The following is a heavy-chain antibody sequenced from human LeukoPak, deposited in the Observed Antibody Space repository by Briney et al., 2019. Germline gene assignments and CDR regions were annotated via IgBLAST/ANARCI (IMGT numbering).Heavy chain of an antibody. CDR2: IYYSGST. V-gene: IGHV4-39*01. CDR3: ARNVRAGFGEPHLNWFDP. Sequence: SETLSLTCTVSGGSISSSSYYWGWIRQPPGKGLEWIGSIYYSGSTYYNPSLKSRVTMSVDTSKNQFSLKLSSVTAADTAVYYCARNVRAGFGEPHLNWFDPWGQGTLVTVSS. CDR1: GGSISSSSYY. D-gene: IGHD3-10*01. J-gene: IGHJ5*02.